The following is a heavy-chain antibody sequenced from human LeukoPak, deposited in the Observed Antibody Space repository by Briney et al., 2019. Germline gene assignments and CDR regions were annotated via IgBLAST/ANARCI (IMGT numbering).Heavy chain of an antibody. CDR2: ITGKSSGT. J-gene: IGHJ3*01. Sequence: PGGSLRLSCSASGFTFNDNVMSWVRQAPGKGLEWVSSITGKSSGTFSADSVKGQFTISRDNSKNTLFLQMDSLRADDTAMYYCAKSRDPLQLWLPDYDVWGQGTMVTVSS. CDR3: AKSRDPLQLWLPDYDV. V-gene: IGHV3-23*05. D-gene: IGHD5-18*01. CDR1: GFTFNDNV.